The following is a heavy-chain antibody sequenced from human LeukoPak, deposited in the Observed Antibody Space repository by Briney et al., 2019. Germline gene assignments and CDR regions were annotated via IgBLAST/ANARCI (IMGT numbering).Heavy chain of an antibody. Sequence: GESLKISCKGSGYSFTSYWIGWVRQMPGKGLEWMGIIYPGDSDTRYSPSFQGRATISADKSISTAYLQWSSLKASDTAMYYCARQLAAAGTVIFDYWGQGTLVTVSS. CDR1: GYSFTSYW. V-gene: IGHV5-51*01. D-gene: IGHD6-13*01. CDR2: IYPGDSDT. CDR3: ARQLAAAGTVIFDY. J-gene: IGHJ4*02.